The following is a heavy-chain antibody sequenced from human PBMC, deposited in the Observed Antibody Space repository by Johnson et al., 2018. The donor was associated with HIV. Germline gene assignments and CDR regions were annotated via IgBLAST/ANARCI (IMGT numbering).Heavy chain of an antibody. D-gene: IGHD1-26*01. CDR1: GFSFSDYY. CDR2: ISSSGSTK. J-gene: IGHJ3*02. V-gene: IGHV3-11*01. Sequence: QVQLVESGGGLVKPGGSLRLSCAASGFSFSDYYMSCIRQAPGKGLEWVSYISSSGSTKYYTDSLKGRLTISSDNAKNSLYLQMNSLRAVDTAVYYFAKDMFRWELLDGDTFDIWGQGTMVTVSS. CDR3: AKDMFRWELLDGDTFDI.